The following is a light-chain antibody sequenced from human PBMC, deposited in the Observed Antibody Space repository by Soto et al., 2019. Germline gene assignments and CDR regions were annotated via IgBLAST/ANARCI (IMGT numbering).Light chain of an antibody. Sequence: EIGMTQSPATLSVSPGERDTLTCRASQSVSSSYLAWYQQKPGQAPRLLIYGASSRATGIPDRFSGSGSGTDFTLTITRLEPEDFAVYYCQQYGSSPRTFGQGTKVDIK. J-gene: IGKJ1*01. CDR1: QSVSSSY. CDR2: GAS. V-gene: IGKV3-20*01. CDR3: QQYGSSPRT.